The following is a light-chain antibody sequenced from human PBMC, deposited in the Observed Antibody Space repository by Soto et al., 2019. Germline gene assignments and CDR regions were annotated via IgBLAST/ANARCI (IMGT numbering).Light chain of an antibody. J-gene: IGLJ2*01. CDR1: RSDVGGYNY. Sequence: QSALTQPASVSGSPGQSITIPCTGTRSDVGGYNYVSWYQQHPGKAPKLMIYEVSKRPSGVSNRFSGSKSGNTASLTISGLQAEDEADYYCSSYTSSSTRVFGGGTKLTVL. V-gene: IGLV2-14*01. CDR3: SSYTSSSTRV. CDR2: EVS.